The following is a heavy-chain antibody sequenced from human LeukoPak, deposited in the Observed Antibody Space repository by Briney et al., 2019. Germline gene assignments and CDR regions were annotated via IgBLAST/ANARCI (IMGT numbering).Heavy chain of an antibody. V-gene: IGHV3-7*04. CDR2: IKEDGSEK. CDR3: ARDRGRNWFDS. Sequence: GGSLRLSCAASGFTFSSYWMSWVRQALGKGLEWVANIKEDGSEKYYVDSVKGRFTISRDNVKNSLYLQMNSLRAEDTAVYYCARDRGRNWFDSWGQGTLVTVSS. J-gene: IGHJ5*01. CDR1: GFTFSSYW. D-gene: IGHD2-15*01.